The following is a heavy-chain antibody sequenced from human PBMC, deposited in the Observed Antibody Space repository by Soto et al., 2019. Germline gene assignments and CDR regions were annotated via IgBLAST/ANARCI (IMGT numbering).Heavy chain of an antibody. V-gene: IGHV1-69*13. CDR2: IIPIFGTA. Sequence: SVKVSCKASGYTFSGYAISWVRQAPGQGLEWMGGIIPIFGTANYAQKFQGRVTITADESTSTAYMELSSLRSEDTAVYYCARGTTVTTWNYYYYGMDVWGQGTTVTVSS. D-gene: IGHD4-17*01. CDR3: ARGTTVTTWNYYYYGMDV. CDR1: GYTFSGYA. J-gene: IGHJ6*02.